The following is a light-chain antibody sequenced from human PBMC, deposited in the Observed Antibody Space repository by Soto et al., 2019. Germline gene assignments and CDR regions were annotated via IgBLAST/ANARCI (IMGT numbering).Light chain of an antibody. CDR3: QQRSNWPWT. CDR1: QSVRSF. Sequence: DIVLTQSPATLSLSPGAIATLSCRASQSVRSFLAWYQQKPGQTPRLLIYDASNRATGIPARFNGSGSGTDLTLTIISLEPEDFAVYYCQQRSNWPWTFGQGTKVDI. CDR2: DAS. J-gene: IGKJ1*01. V-gene: IGKV3-11*01.